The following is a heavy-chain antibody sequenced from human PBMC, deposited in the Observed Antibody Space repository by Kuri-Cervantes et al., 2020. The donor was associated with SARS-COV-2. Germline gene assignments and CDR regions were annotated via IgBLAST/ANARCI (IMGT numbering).Heavy chain of an antibody. Sequence: SETLSLTCAVYGGSFSGYYRSWIRQPPGKGLEWIGEINHSGSTNYNPSLKSRVTISVDTSKNQFSLKLSSVTAADTAVYYCARGSPSGWYRVYDYWGQGTLVTVSS. CDR2: INHSGST. J-gene: IGHJ4*02. CDR3: ARGSPSGWYRVYDY. D-gene: IGHD6-19*01. V-gene: IGHV4-34*01. CDR1: GGSFSGYY.